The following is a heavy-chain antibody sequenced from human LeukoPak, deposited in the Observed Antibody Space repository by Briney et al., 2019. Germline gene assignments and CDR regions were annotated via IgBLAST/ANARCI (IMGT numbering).Heavy chain of an antibody. D-gene: IGHD6-13*01. J-gene: IGHJ1*01. CDR1: GYTFTGYF. V-gene: IGHV1-2*02. CDR2: INPNSGDT. Sequence: GASVKVSRKASGYTFTGYFMHWVRQAPGQGLEWMGWINPNSGDTNYAQKFQGRVTMTRDTSISTAYMELSRLRSDDTAVYYCARVLIAASLCYWGQGTLVTVSS. CDR3: ARVLIAASLCY.